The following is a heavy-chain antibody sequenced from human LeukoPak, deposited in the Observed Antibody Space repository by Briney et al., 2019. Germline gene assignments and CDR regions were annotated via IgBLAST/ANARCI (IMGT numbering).Heavy chain of an antibody. CDR3: ARDLNYCSSTSCYPRGFDP. Sequence: EAAVNVSFKASGYTFTGYYMHWVRQAPGQGVEWMGWINPNSGGTNYEQKFQGRVTMTRDTSISTAYMELSRLRSDDTAVYYCARDLNYCSSTSCYPRGFDPWGQGTLVTVSS. J-gene: IGHJ5*02. CDR1: GYTFTGYY. CDR2: INPNSGGT. D-gene: IGHD2-2*01. V-gene: IGHV1-2*02.